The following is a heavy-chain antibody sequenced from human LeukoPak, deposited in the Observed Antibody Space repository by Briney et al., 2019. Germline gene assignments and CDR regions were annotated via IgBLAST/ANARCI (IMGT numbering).Heavy chain of an antibody. CDR1: GYTCTSYD. CDR2: TNPNSGNT. V-gene: IGHV1-8*01. CDR3: ARLSTYYDFWSGYYYYYYMDV. Sequence: ASVKVSCKASGYTCTSYDINWVRQATGQGLEWMGWTNPNSGNTGYAQKFQGRVTMTRNTSISTAYMELSSLRSEDTAVYYCARLSTYYDFWSGYYYYYYMDVWGKGTTVTVSS. J-gene: IGHJ6*03. D-gene: IGHD3-3*01.